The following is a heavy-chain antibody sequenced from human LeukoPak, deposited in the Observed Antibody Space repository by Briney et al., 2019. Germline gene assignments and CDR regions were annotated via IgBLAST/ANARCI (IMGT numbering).Heavy chain of an antibody. V-gene: IGHV3-30*04. CDR3: AKADFWSGYTSHY. CDR1: GFTFSTYA. J-gene: IGHJ4*02. CDR2: ISHDGSNK. Sequence: PGGSLRLSCAASGFTFSTYAMHWVSQAPGKGLEWVAVISHDGSNKYYAGSVKGRFTISRDNSKNTLYLQMISLRAEDTAVYYCAKADFWSGYTSHYWGQGTLVTVSP. D-gene: IGHD3-3*01.